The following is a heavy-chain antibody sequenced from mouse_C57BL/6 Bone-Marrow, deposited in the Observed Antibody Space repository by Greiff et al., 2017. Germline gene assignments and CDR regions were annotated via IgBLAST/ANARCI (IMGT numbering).Heavy chain of an antibody. CDR2: IRSKSNNYAT. J-gene: IGHJ3*01. CDR1: GFSFNTYA. CDR3: VRTGTAY. Sequence: EVKVEESGGGLVQPKGSLKLSCAASGFSFNTYAMNWVRQAPGKGLEWVARIRSKSNNYATYYADSVKDRFTISRDDSESMLYLQMNNLKTEDTAMYYCVRTGTAYWGQGTLVTVSA. V-gene: IGHV10-1*01. D-gene: IGHD4-1*01.